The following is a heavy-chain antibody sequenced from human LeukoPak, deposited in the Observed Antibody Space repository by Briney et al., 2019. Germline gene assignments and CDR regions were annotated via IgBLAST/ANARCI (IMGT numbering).Heavy chain of an antibody. CDR3: ARDLSGYSYGLDFDY. D-gene: IGHD5-18*01. V-gene: IGHV1-18*04. CDR2: ISAYNGNT. Sequence: ASVKVSGKASGYTFTGYYMHSVRQAPGQGLEWMGWISAYNGNTNYAQKLQGRVTMTTDTSTSTAYMELRSLRSDDTAVYYCARDLSGYSYGLDFDYWGQGTLVTVSS. J-gene: IGHJ4*02. CDR1: GYTFTGYY.